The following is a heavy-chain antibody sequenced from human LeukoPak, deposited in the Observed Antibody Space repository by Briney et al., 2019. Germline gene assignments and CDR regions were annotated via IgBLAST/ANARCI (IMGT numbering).Heavy chain of an antibody. Sequence: SQTLSPTCTVSGGSISSGDYYWSWIRQPPGKGLEWIGYIYYSGSTYYNPSLKSRVTISVDTSKNQFSLKLSSVTAADTAVYYCARDLGYCSGGSCYSGPNWFDPWGQGTLVTVSS. CDR2: IYYSGST. CDR1: GGSISSGDYY. V-gene: IGHV4-30-4*01. D-gene: IGHD2-15*01. CDR3: ARDLGYCSGGSCYSGPNWFDP. J-gene: IGHJ5*02.